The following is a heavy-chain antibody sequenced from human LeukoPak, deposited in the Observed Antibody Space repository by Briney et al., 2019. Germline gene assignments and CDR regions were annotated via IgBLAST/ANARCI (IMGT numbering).Heavy chain of an antibody. CDR3: ARFGVPAAKDAFDY. V-gene: IGHV4-4*07. CDR2: IYTSGST. D-gene: IGHD2-2*01. CDR1: SGSISSYY. J-gene: IGHJ4*02. Sequence: SETLSLTCTVSSGSISSYYWSWIRQPAGKGLEWIGRIYTSGSTNYNPSLKSRVTMSVDTSKNQFSLKLSSVTAADTAVYYCARFGVPAAKDAFDYWGQGTLVTVSS.